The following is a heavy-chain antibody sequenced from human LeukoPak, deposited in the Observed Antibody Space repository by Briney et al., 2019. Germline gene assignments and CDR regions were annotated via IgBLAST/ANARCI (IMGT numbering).Heavy chain of an antibody. D-gene: IGHD1-7*01. Sequence: SETLSLTCTVSGGSISSYHWSWIRQPPGKGLERIGYIYYSGSTNYNPSLKSRVTISVDTSKNQFSLKLSSVTAADTAVYYCARGVTGTTSDYWGQGTLVTVSS. CDR3: ARGVTGTTSDY. J-gene: IGHJ4*02. V-gene: IGHV4-59*01. CDR2: IYYSGST. CDR1: GGSISSYH.